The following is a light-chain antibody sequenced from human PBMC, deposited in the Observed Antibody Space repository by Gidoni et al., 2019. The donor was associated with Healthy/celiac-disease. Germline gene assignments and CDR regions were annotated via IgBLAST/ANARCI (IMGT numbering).Light chain of an antibody. Sequence: TRSPSSLSASVGDRVTITCRASQSISSYLNWYQQKPGKAPKLLIYAASSLQSGVPSRFSGSGSGTDFTLTISSLQPEDFATYYCQQSYSTPRTFGQGTKVEIK. J-gene: IGKJ1*01. CDR1: QSISSY. CDR3: QQSYSTPRT. CDR2: AAS. V-gene: IGKV1-39*01.